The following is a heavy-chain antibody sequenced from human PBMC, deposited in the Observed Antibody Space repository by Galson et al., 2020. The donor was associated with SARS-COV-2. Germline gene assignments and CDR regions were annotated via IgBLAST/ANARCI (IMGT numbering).Heavy chain of an antibody. Sequence: GESLKISCAASGFTFSSYDMHWVRQATGKGLEWVSAIGTAGDTYYPGSVKDRFTISRENAKNSLYLQMNSLRAGDTAVYYCARAYYGSGSYYNVGYYYGMDVWGQGTTVTVSS. J-gene: IGHJ6*02. CDR1: GFTFSSYD. CDR2: IGTAGDT. V-gene: IGHV3-13*01. D-gene: IGHD3-10*01. CDR3: ARAYYGSGSYYNVGYYYGMDV.